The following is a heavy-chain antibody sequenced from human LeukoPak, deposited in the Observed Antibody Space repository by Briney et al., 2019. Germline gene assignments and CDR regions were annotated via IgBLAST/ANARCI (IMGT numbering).Heavy chain of an antibody. J-gene: IGHJ4*02. CDR3: ASTGYRPSRFDY. V-gene: IGHV4-61*01. CDR2: IYYSGST. Sequence: SETLSLTCTVSGGSVSSGSYYWSWIRQPAGKGLEWNGYIYYSGSTNYNPSLKSRVTISVDTSKNQFSLKLSSVTAADTAVYYCASTGYRPSRFDYWGQGTLVTVSS. CDR1: GGSVSSGSYY. D-gene: IGHD6-13*01.